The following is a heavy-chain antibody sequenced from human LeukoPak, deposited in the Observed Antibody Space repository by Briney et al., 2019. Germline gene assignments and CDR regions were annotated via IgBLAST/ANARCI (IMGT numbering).Heavy chain of an antibody. J-gene: IGHJ4*02. D-gene: IGHD3-10*01. CDR2: INPNSGGT. V-gene: IGHV1-2*02. CDR1: GYTFTGYY. CDR3: ARAVTMVRGVSVGY. Sequence: GASVTVSCKASGYTFTGYYMHWVRQAPGQGLEWMGWINPNSGGTNYAQKFQGRVTMTRDTSISTAYMELSRLRSDDTAVYYCARAVTMVRGVSVGYWGQGTLVTVSS.